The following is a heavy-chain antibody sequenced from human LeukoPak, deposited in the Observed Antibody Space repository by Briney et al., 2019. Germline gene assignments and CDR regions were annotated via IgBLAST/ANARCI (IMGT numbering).Heavy chain of an antibody. D-gene: IGHD5-24*01. CDR3: ARGRDPY. Sequence: PSETLSLTCTVSGGSISTFYWSWLRQPPGKQLEWIGYVYYSGSTNYNPSFKTRVTISVDTSKSQFSLKLSSVTAADTAMYYCARGRDPYWGQGTLVTVSS. V-gene: IGHV4-59*12. CDR2: VYYSGST. CDR1: GGSISTFY. J-gene: IGHJ4*02.